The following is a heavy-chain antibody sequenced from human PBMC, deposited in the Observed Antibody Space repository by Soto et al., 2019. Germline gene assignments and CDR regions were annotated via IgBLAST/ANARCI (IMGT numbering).Heavy chain of an antibody. CDR2: ISASGGLK. D-gene: IGHD1-26*01. Sequence: EVQLSESGGDLRQPGGSLRLSCAASGFTFTNYAMTWVRQTPGKGLERVSGISASGGLKYYADSVRGRFTVSRDNSKNILYLQMDNLRDEDTALYYCAREVGAPSGWLDPWGQGTQVTVSS. CDR3: AREVGAPSGWLDP. V-gene: IGHV3-23*01. J-gene: IGHJ5*02. CDR1: GFTFTNYA.